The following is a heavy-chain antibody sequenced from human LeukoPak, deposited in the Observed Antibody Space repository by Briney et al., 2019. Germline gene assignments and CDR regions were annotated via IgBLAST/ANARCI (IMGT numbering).Heavy chain of an antibody. CDR1: RFTVRSGM. V-gene: IGHV3-21*01. J-gene: IGHJ4*01. Sequence: AWALGLCCAAYRFTVRSGMLNRHRQAPGKGLEWVSSISSSSSYIYYADSVKGRFTISRDNARNSLYLQMNSLRAEDTAVYYCARESGSGEFDYWGQGTLVTVSS. D-gene: IGHD6-19*01. CDR3: ARESGSGEFDY. CDR2: ISSSSSYI.